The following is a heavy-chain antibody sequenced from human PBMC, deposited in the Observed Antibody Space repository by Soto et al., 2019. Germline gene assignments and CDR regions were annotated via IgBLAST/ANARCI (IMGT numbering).Heavy chain of an antibody. Sequence: ASVKVSCKASEDTFANYHMHWVRQAPGQGLEWMGVINPSGGRTTYAQKFQGRVTMTRDTSTSTVYMELSSLRSEDTAVYYCAREPRVGQYYNYYYGMDVWGQGTTVTV. V-gene: IGHV1-46*01. D-gene: IGHD1-26*01. J-gene: IGHJ6*02. CDR1: EDTFANYH. CDR2: INPSGGRT. CDR3: AREPRVGQYYNYYYGMDV.